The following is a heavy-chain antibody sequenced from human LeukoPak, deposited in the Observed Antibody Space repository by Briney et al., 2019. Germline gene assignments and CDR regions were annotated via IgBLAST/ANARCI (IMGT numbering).Heavy chain of an antibody. J-gene: IGHJ4*02. CDR3: ASDGIAVDRGIGYFDY. CDR2: IWYYGSNK. Sequence: GGSLRLSCAASGFTFRSYGMHWVCHAPGKGLELVAVIWYYGSNKYYADSVKGGLTISRDKSENTLYLQMNSLRAEDTALYYCASDGIAVDRGIGYFDYWGQGTLVTVSS. V-gene: IGHV3-33*01. D-gene: IGHD6-13*01. CDR1: GFTFRSYG.